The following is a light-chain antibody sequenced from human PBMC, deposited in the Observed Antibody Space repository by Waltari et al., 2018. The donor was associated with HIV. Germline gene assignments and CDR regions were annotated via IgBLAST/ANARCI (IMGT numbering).Light chain of an antibody. CDR1: AIAGRD. J-gene: IGLJ2*01. CDR3: QVVDIGGDPSVV. Sequence: SYVLTQPPSVSVAPGQAATISCGGYAIAGRDVHRYQQKPGQAPVLVVFDVSARPSGIPERFSGSNFGTTTTAYLTISRVEAGDEAYYFCQVVDIGGDPSVVFGGGTKLTVL. CDR2: DVS. V-gene: IGLV3-21*02.